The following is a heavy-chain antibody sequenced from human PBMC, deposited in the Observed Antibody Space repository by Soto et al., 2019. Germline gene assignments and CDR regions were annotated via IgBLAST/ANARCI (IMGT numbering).Heavy chain of an antibody. CDR3: AREEESVGSPPSGFHP. CDR2: IKQDGSEK. Sequence: EVQLVESGGGLVQPGGSLRVSCVGSGFTFSKYWMDWLRQTPGKGLEWVANIKQDGSEKFYVDSVRGRFTISRDNAKNSVYLETNRLRAEDTGVYYCAREEESVGSPPSGFHPWGQGVLVTVSS. J-gene: IGHJ5*02. V-gene: IGHV3-7*03. CDR1: GFTFSKYW. D-gene: IGHD3-10*01.